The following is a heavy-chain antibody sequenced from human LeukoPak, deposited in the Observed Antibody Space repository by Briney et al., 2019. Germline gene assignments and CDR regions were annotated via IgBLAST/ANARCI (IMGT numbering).Heavy chain of an antibody. J-gene: IGHJ2*01. CDR3: ARCYGGNSPVWYFDL. Sequence: LSSAPSRLTLRDYNTDSISGGPEGRQWSVSYISGSSTFTNYADSVKGRFTLSRDNAKNSLYLQMNSLTAEDTAVYYCARCYGGNSPVWYFDLWGRGTLVTVSS. V-gene: IGHV3-11*03. D-gene: IGHD4-23*01. CDR2: ISGSSTFT. CDR1: RLTLRDYN.